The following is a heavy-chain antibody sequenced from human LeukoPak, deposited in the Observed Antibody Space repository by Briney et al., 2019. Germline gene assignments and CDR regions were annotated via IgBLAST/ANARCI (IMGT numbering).Heavy chain of an antibody. D-gene: IGHD5-12*01. CDR2: IYYSGST. CDR1: GGSISSYY. V-gene: IGHV4-59*01. CDR3: AGWISGYDPHNWFDP. J-gene: IGHJ5*02. Sequence: SETLSLTCTVSGGSISSYYWSWIRQPPGKGLEWIGYIYYSGSTNYNPSLKSRVTISVDTSKNQFSLKLSSVTAADTAVYYCAGWISGYDPHNWFDPWGQGTLVTVSS.